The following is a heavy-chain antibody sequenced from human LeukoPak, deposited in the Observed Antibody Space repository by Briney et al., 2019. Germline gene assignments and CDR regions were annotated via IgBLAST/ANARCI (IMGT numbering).Heavy chain of an antibody. V-gene: IGHV4-34*01. CDR1: GGSLSGYY. D-gene: IGHD2-8*01. CDR2: INHSGST. CDR3: ARGSMVYAS. Sequence: PSETLSLTCAVYGGSLSGYYWSWIRQPPGKGLEWIGEINHSGSTNYNPSLKSRVTISVDTSKNQFSLKLSSVTAADTAVYYCARGSMVYASWGQGTLVTVSS. J-gene: IGHJ4*02.